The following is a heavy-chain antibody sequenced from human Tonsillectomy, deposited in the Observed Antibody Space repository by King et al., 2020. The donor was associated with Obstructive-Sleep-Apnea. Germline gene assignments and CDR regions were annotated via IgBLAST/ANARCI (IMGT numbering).Heavy chain of an antibody. CDR3: AREDFGGSGGLGYYGMDV. Sequence: LQLQESGPGLVKPSETLSLTCTVSGGSISSSSYYWGWIRQPPGKGLEWIGSIYYSGSTYYNPSLKSRVTISVDTSKNQFSLKLSSVTAADTAVYYCAREDFGGSGGLGYYGMDVWGQGTTVTVSS. V-gene: IGHV4-39*07. J-gene: IGHJ6*02. D-gene: IGHD6-19*01. CDR2: IYYSGST. CDR1: GGSISSSSYY.